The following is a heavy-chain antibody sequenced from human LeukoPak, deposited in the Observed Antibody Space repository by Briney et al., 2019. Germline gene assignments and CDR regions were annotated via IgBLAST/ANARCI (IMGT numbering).Heavy chain of an antibody. J-gene: IGHJ4*02. CDR3: AKGAYYDSSGYYPVGEFDY. CDR2: ISYDGSNK. CDR1: GFTFSSYA. V-gene: IGHV3-30-3*02. Sequence: GRSLSLSCAASGFTFSSYAMHWVRQAPGKGLEWVAVISYDGSNKYYADSVKGRFTISRDISKNTLYLQMNSLRAEDTAVYYCAKGAYYDSSGYYPVGEFDYWGQGTLVTVSS. D-gene: IGHD3-22*01.